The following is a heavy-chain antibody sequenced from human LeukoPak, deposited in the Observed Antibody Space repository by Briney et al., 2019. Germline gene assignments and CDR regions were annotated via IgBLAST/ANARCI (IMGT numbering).Heavy chain of an antibody. Sequence: GGSLRLSCAASGFTFSSYSMNRVRQAPGKGLEWVSSISSSSSYIYYADSVKGRFTISRDNSKNTLYLQMNSLRAEDTAVYYCAKDLDIYYDSSGYTFDYWGQGTLVTVSS. D-gene: IGHD3-22*01. CDR1: GFTFSSYS. CDR3: AKDLDIYYDSSGYTFDY. V-gene: IGHV3-21*04. CDR2: ISSSSSYI. J-gene: IGHJ4*02.